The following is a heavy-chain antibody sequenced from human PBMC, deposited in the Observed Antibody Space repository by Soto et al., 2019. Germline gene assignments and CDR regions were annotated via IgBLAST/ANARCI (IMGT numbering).Heavy chain of an antibody. D-gene: IGHD1-1*01. CDR2: IIPIFGTA. V-gene: IGHV1-69*06. Sequence: QVQLVQSGAEVKKPGSSVKVSCKASGGTFSSYAISWVRQAPGQGLEWMGGIIPIFGTANYAQKFQGRVTITADKSTSPAYMELSSLRSEDTAVYYCARQPVTTEGDYYYYYGMDVWGQGTTVTVSS. CDR3: ARQPVTTEGDYYYYYGMDV. CDR1: GGTFSSYA. J-gene: IGHJ6*02.